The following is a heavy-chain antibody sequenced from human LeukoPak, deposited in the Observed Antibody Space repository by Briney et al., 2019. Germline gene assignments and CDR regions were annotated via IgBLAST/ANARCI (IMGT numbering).Heavy chain of an antibody. CDR2: INPNSGGT. V-gene: IGHV1-2*02. Sequence: GASVKVSCKASGYTFTGCYMHWVRQAPGQGLEWMGWINPNSGGTNYAQKFQGRVTMTRDTSISTAYMELSRLRSDDTAVYYCARDYCSSTSCTRRYYYYMDVWGKGTTVTVSS. D-gene: IGHD2-2*01. J-gene: IGHJ6*03. CDR3: ARDYCSSTSCTRRYYYYMDV. CDR1: GYTFTGCY.